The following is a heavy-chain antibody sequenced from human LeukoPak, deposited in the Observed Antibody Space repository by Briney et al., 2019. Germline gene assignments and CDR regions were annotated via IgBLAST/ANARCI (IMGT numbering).Heavy chain of an antibody. CDR1: GFTFSNYW. J-gene: IGHJ6*02. V-gene: IGHV3-7*05. Sequence: GGSLRLSCAASGFTFSNYWMSWGRQAPGKGLEWVASIKQDESDKYYVGSVKGRFTISRDNAKKSLCLQMNSLRAEDTAVYYCARDNRDIAVVPAAMGDYYYYGMDVWGQGTTVTVSS. CDR2: IKQDESDK. CDR3: ARDNRDIAVVPAAMGDYYYYGMDV. D-gene: IGHD2-2*01.